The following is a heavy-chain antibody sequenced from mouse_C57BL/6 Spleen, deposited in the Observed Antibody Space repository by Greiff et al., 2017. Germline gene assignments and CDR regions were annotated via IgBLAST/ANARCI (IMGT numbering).Heavy chain of an antibody. CDR3: ARDEKGYYYGSTYFDY. D-gene: IGHD1-1*01. CDR2: ISDGGSYT. V-gene: IGHV5-4*01. J-gene: IGHJ2*01. Sequence: EVQRVESGGGLVKPGGSLKLSCAASGFTFSSYAMSWVRQTPEKRLEWVATISDGGSYTYYPDNVKGRFTISRDNAKNNLYLQMSHLKSEDTAMYYCARDEKGYYYGSTYFDYWGQGTTLTVSS. CDR1: GFTFSSYA.